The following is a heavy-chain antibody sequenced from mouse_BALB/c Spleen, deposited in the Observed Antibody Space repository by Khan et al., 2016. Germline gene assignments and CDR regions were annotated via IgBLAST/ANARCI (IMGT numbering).Heavy chain of an antibody. CDR2: IYPGDGDT. D-gene: IGHD1-1*01. J-gene: IGHJ1*01. V-gene: IGHV1-80*01. CDR3: ASVPYYFTSSFRYFDV. Sequence: QVQLQQSGAELVRPGSSVKISCKASGYAFSNYWMNWVKQRPGQGLEWIGQIYPGDGDTNYNGKFKGKATLTADKSSSTAYMQLSSLTSEDSAVYFCASVPYYFTSSFRYFDVWGAGTTVTVSS. CDR1: GYAFSNYW.